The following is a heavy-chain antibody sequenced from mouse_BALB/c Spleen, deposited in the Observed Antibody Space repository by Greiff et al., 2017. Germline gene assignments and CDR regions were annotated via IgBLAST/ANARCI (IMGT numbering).Heavy chain of an antibody. Sequence: DVMLVESGGDLVKPGGSLKLSCAASGFTFSSYGMSWVRQTPDKRLEWVATISSGGSYTYYPDSVKGRFTISRDNAKNTLYLQMSSLKSEDTAMYYCARSLIHYPYAMDYWGQGTSVTVAS. D-gene: IGHD1-2*01. CDR1: GFTFSSYG. CDR2: ISSGGSYT. CDR3: ARSLIHYPYAMDY. J-gene: IGHJ4*01. V-gene: IGHV5-6*02.